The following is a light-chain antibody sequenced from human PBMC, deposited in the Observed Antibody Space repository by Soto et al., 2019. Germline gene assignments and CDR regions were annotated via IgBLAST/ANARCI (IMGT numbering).Light chain of an antibody. CDR2: GAS. J-gene: IGKJ1*01. Sequence: EIVMTQSPAPLSVSTGERATLSCRASQSVSSNLAWYQQKPGQAPRLLIYGASTRATGIPARFSGSGSGTEFTLTISSLQSEDFAVYYCQQYNNWPPWTFGQGTK. CDR1: QSVSSN. V-gene: IGKV3-15*01. CDR3: QQYNNWPPWT.